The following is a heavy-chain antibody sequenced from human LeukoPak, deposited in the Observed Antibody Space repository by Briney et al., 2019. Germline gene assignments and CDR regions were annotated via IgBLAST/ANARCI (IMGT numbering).Heavy chain of an antibody. V-gene: IGHV3-11*04. J-gene: IGHJ5*01. D-gene: IGHD5-18*01. CDR3: ARTARNPDS. CDR1: GFSFSDYY. CDR2: ISSSGTII. Sequence: PGGSLRLSCAASGFSFSDYYMSWVRQAPGKGLEYISYISSSGTIISYADSVKGRFTISRDNPKKSLYLQMNSLRVEDTAVYYCARTARNPDSWGQGTLVTVTS.